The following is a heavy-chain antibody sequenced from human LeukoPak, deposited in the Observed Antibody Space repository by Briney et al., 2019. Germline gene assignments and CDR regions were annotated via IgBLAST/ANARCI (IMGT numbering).Heavy chain of an antibody. CDR1: GFIFDDYA. Sequence: GGSLRLSCAASGFIFDDYAMHWVRQAPGKGLDWVSGISWNSGFIGYADSVKGRFTISRDNAKNSLYLQMNGLRAEDTALYYCAKDIGEAMTTLPHFDYWGQGTLVTVSS. CDR2: ISWNSGFI. V-gene: IGHV3-9*01. J-gene: IGHJ4*02. D-gene: IGHD4-11*01. CDR3: AKDIGEAMTTLPHFDY.